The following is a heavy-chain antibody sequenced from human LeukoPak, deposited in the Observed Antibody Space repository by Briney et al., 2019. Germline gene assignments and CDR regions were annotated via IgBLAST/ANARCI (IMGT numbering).Heavy chain of an antibody. V-gene: IGHV5-51*01. CDR1: GYSFNYW. Sequence: GESLKISCKGSGYSFNYWIGWVRQVPGKGLEWMGIIYPGDSDTRYSPSFQGQVTISADRSISTAYLQWSSLKASDSAMYYCARQDGSGLYYFDYWGQGTLVTVSS. J-gene: IGHJ4*02. CDR2: IYPGDSDT. CDR3: ARQDGSGLYYFDY. D-gene: IGHD3-10*01.